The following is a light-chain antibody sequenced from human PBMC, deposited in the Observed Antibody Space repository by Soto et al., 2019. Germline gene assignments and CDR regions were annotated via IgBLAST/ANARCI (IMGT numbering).Light chain of an antibody. Sequence: QSALTQPPSASGSPGQSVTISCTGTSSDVGAYNYVSWYQQHPGKAPKLMIYDVSKRPSGVPDRFSGSKSGNTASLTVSGLQAEDEADFYCISYAGSSIWVFGGGTKVTAL. CDR2: DVS. CDR3: ISYAGSSIWV. CDR1: SSDVGAYNY. V-gene: IGLV2-8*01. J-gene: IGLJ3*02.